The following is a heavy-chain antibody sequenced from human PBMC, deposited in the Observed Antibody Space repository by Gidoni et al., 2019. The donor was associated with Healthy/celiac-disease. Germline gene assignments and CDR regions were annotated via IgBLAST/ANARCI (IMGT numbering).Heavy chain of an antibody. D-gene: IGHD1-26*01. CDR1: GGSISSYY. CDR3: ARDSHSTTYSWYFDL. CDR2: IYTSGST. Sequence: QVQLQESGPGLVKPSETLSLTCTVSGGSISSYYCSWIRQPAGKGLEWIGRIYTSGSTNYNPSLKSRVTMSVDTSKNQFSLKLSSVTAADTAVYYCARDSHSTTYSWYFDLWGRGTLVTVSS. V-gene: IGHV4-4*07. J-gene: IGHJ2*01.